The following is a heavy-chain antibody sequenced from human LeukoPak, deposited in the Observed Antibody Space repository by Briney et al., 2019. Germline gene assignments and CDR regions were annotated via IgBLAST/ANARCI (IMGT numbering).Heavy chain of an antibody. CDR1: GGSISSSSYY. CDR3: ARRPNRYTGYYYYMDV. J-gene: IGHJ6*03. V-gene: IGHV4-39*07. Sequence: SETLSLTCTVSGGSISSSSYYWGWIRQPPGKGLEWIGEINHSGSTNYNPSLKSRVTISVDTSKNQFSLKLSSVTAADTAVYYCARRPNRYTGYYYYMDVWGKGTTVTISS. D-gene: IGHD1-14*01. CDR2: INHSGST.